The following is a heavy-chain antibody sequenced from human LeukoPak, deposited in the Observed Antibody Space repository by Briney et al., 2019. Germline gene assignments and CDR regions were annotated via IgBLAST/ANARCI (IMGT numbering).Heavy chain of an antibody. Sequence: GGSLRLSCAASGFTFSSYGMHWVRQAPGKGLEWVAFIRYDGSNKYYADSVKGRFTISRDNSKNTLYLQMNSLRADDTAVYYCSKNAYTGDFWSGYLFDYWGQGTLVTVSS. V-gene: IGHV3-30*02. CDR3: SKNAYTGDFWSGYLFDY. CDR1: GFTFSSYG. CDR2: IRYDGSNK. D-gene: IGHD3-3*01. J-gene: IGHJ4*02.